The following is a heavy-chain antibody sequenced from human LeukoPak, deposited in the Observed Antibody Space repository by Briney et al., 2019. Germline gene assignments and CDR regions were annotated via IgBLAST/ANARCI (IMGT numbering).Heavy chain of an antibody. CDR3: ARDRQGGY. Sequence: ASVKVSCKASGYTFTGYYMHWVRQAPGQGLEWMGSINPNSGGTNYAQKLQDRVIMTTDTSTSTAYMELRNLISDDTAVYYCARDRQGGYWGQGTPVIVSS. J-gene: IGHJ4*02. D-gene: IGHD1-26*01. CDR1: GYTFTGYY. CDR2: INPNSGGT. V-gene: IGHV1-2*02.